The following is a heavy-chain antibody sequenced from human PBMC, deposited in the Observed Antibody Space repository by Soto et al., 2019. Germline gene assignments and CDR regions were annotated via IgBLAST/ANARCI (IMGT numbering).Heavy chain of an antibody. CDR2: ISAYNGNT. CDR3: ARGRITIFGVVRGVDY. Sequence: QVQLVQSGAEVKKPGASVKVSCKASGYTFTSYGISWVRQAPGQGLEWMGWISAYNGNTNYAQKFQGRVTMTTDTSTSTAHMQLRSLRSDDTAVYYCARGRITIFGVVRGVDYWGQGTLVTASS. D-gene: IGHD3-3*01. CDR1: GYTFTSYG. V-gene: IGHV1-18*01. J-gene: IGHJ4*02.